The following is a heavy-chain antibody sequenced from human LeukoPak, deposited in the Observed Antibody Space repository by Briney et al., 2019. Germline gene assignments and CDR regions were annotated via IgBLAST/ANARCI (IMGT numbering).Heavy chain of an antibody. CDR2: ISSSSSYI. J-gene: IGHJ3*02. V-gene: IGHV3-21*01. CDR1: GFTFSSYS. CDR3: ARDIRGEEFDAFDI. Sequence: GGSLRLSCAASGFTFSSYSMNWVRQAPGKGLEWVSSISSSSSYIHYADSVKGRFTISRDNAKNSLYLQMNSLRAEDTAVYYCARDIRGEEFDAFDIWGQGTMVTVSS. D-gene: IGHD3-16*01.